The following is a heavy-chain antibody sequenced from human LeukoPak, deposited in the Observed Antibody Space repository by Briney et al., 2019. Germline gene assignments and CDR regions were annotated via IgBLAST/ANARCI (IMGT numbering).Heavy chain of an antibody. CDR3: ARRDVSDSSGYYPLFAH. D-gene: IGHD3-22*01. Sequence: LPGGSLRLSCAASGFTFSNYWMTWVRQAPGKGLEWVSGITGGGIGTYYADSVRGRFTISRDNSKNTLDLQMNTLRAEDTAVYYCARRDVSDSSGYYPLFAHWGQGTLVTVSS. CDR1: GFTFSNYW. J-gene: IGHJ4*02. V-gene: IGHV3-23*01. CDR2: ITGGGIGT.